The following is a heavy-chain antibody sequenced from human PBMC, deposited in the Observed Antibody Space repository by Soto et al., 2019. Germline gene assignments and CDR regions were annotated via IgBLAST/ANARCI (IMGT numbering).Heavy chain of an antibody. J-gene: IGHJ6*02. Sequence: SETLSLTCAVYGGSFSGYYWSWIRQPPGKGLEWIGEINHSGSTNYNPSLKSRVTISVDTSKNQFSLKLSSVTAADTAVYYCARGLLIPIAMVRGVKGYYYGMDVWGQGTTVTVSS. CDR2: INHSGST. CDR1: GGSFSGYY. CDR3: ARGLLIPIAMVRGVKGYYYGMDV. V-gene: IGHV4-34*01. D-gene: IGHD3-10*01.